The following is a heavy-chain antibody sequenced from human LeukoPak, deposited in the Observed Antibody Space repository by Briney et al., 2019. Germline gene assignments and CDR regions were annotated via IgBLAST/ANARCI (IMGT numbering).Heavy chain of an antibody. J-gene: IGHJ6*02. CDR1: GGSISSYY. D-gene: IGHD5-24*01. CDR3: ARVRWLQLDMDV. Sequence: PSETLSLTCTVSGGSISSYYWSWIRQPPGKGLEWIGYIYYSGSTNYNPSLKSRVTISVDTSKNQFSLKLSSVTAADTAVYYCARVRWLQLDMDVWGQGTTVTVSS. V-gene: IGHV4-59*01. CDR2: IYYSGST.